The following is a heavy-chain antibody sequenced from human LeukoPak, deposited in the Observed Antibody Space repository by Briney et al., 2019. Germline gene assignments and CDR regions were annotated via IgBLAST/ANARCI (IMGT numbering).Heavy chain of an antibody. CDR3: ARDPFLGSKWTYFDF. CDR1: GLTFSNSG. V-gene: IGHV3-30*02. CDR2: IRYDGSNK. J-gene: IGHJ4*02. D-gene: IGHD3-3*01. Sequence: GGSLRLSCAASGLTFSNSGMHWVRQAPGKGLEWVAFIRYDGSNKYVADSVKGRFTISRDNSNNTLYLQMNSLRVDDTAVFYCARDPFLGSKWTYFDFWGQGTLVTVSS.